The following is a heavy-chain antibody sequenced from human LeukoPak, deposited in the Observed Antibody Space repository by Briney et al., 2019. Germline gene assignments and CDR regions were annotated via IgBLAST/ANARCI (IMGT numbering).Heavy chain of an antibody. J-gene: IGHJ6*03. D-gene: IGHD3-22*01. CDR2: IYYSGST. V-gene: IGHV4-39*07. CDR1: AGSISSSSYS. Sequence: SETLSLTCTVSAGSISSSSYSWGWIRQPPGKGLEWIGSIYYSGSTNYNPSLKSRVTISVDTSKNQFSLKLSSVTAADTAVYYCARVVVHYYYYYMDVWGKGTTVTISS. CDR3: ARVVVHYYYYYMDV.